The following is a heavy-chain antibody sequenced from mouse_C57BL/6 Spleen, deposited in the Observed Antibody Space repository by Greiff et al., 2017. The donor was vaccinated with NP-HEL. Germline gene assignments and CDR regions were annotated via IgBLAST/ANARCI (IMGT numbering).Heavy chain of an antibody. CDR2: INPDSSTI. CDR3: ARQRTTRYFDV. V-gene: IGHV4-1*01. CDR1: GIDFSRYW. D-gene: IGHD1-1*01. J-gene: IGHJ1*03. Sequence: EVKLMESGGGLVQPGGSLKLSCAASGIDFSRYWMSWVRRAPGKGLEWIGEINPDSSTINYAPSLKDKFIISRDNAKNTLYLQMSKVISDDTSRYYCARQRTTRYFDVWGTGTTVTVSS.